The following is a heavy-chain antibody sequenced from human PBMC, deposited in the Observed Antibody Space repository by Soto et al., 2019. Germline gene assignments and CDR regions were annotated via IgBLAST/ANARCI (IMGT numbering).Heavy chain of an antibody. D-gene: IGHD5-18*01. J-gene: IGHJ6*02. CDR1: GYTFTSYG. CDR3: ARGGKIQLWSYYYYYGMDV. Sequence: ASVKVSCKASGYTFTSYGISWVRQAPGQGLEWMGWINPNSGGTNYAQKFQGWVTMTRDTSISTAYMELSRLRSDDTAVYYCARGGKIQLWSYYYYYGMDVWGQGTTVTVSS. V-gene: IGHV1-2*04. CDR2: INPNSGGT.